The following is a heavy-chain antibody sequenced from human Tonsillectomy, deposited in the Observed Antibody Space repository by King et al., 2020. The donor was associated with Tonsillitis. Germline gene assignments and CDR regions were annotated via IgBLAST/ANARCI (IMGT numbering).Heavy chain of an antibody. D-gene: IGHD3/OR15-3a*01. J-gene: IGHJ6*02. V-gene: IGHV4-59*01. Sequence: QLQESGPGLVKPSETLSLTCTVSGGSISSYYWSWIRQPPGKGLEWIGYIYHSGSTKYNPSLQSRVTISIDKSKNQFSLNLSSVTAADTAVYYCARWTGQTVPLYYGLDVWGQGTTVTVSS. CDR3: ARWTGQTVPLYYGLDV. CDR2: IYHSGST. CDR1: GGSISSYY.